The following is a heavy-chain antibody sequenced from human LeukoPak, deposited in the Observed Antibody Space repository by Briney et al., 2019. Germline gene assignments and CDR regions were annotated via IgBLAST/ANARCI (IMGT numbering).Heavy chain of an antibody. CDR2: VNPNSGGT. V-gene: IGHV1-2*02. D-gene: IGHD2-15*01. CDR3: ARADLGPVVVAATHYDY. CDR1: GYTFTGYY. Sequence: ASVKVSCKASGYTFTGYYMHWVRQAPGQGLEWMGWVNPNSGGTNYAQKFQGRVTMTRDTSISTAYMELSSLRSEDTAVYYCARADLGPVVVAATHYDYWGQGTLVTVSS. J-gene: IGHJ4*02.